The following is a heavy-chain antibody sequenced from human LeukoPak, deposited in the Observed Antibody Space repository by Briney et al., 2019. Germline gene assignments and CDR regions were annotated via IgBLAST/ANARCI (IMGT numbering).Heavy chain of an antibody. CDR2: FDPEDGET. CDR3: ATAYYYYYGMDV. V-gene: IGHV1-24*01. CDR1: GNTLSESS. Sequence: ASVKVSCKVSGNTLSESSMHWVRQAPGKGLEWMGGFDPEDGETIYAQKFQGRVTMTEDTSTDTAYMELSSLRSEDTAVYYCATAYYYYYGMDVWGQGTTVTVSS. J-gene: IGHJ6*02.